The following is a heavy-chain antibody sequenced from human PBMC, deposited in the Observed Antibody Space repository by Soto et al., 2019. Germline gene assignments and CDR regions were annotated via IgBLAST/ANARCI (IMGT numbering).Heavy chain of an antibody. J-gene: IGHJ4*02. CDR3: ANYGSGSYYPTTFDY. V-gene: IGHV4-31*03. CDR1: GGSISSGGYY. Sequence: QVQLQESGPGLVKPSQTLSLTCTVSGGSISSGGYYWSWIRQHPGKGLECIGYIYYSGSTYYNPSPRSRVTISVVASETQSSLKLSSVTAADTAVYYCANYGSGSYYPTTFDYWGQGTLVTVSS. D-gene: IGHD3-10*01. CDR2: IYYSGST.